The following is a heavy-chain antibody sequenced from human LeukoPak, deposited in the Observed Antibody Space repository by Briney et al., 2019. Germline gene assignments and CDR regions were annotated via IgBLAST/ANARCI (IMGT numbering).Heavy chain of an antibody. D-gene: IGHD3-16*01. J-gene: IGHJ3*02. CDR3: ARLGDYVWGSVGLKGAFDI. V-gene: IGHV1-46*01. CDR1: GYTFTSYY. CDR2: INPSGGRT. Sequence: ASVKVSCKASGYTFTSYYIYWMRQAHGHGLDWMGIINPSGGRTNYAHKFQGRVTITADDSTNTAYMELSSLISEDTAIYYCARLGDYVWGSVGLKGAFDIWGQGIMVTVSS.